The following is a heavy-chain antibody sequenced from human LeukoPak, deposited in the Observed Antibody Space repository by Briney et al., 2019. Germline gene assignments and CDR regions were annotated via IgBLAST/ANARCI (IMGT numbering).Heavy chain of an antibody. J-gene: IGHJ6*03. CDR2: INHSGST. CDR3: ARVRYYGSGSYRGYYYMDV. Sequence: SETLSLTCAVYGGSFSGYYWSWIRQPPGKGLEWIGEINHSGSTNYNPSLKSRVTISVDTSKNQFSLKLSSVTAADTAVYYCARVRYYGSGSYRGYYYMDVWGKGTTVTVSS. V-gene: IGHV4-34*01. CDR1: GGSFSGYY. D-gene: IGHD3-10*01.